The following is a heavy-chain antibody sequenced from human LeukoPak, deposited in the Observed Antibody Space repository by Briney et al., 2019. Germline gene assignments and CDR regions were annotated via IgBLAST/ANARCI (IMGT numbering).Heavy chain of an antibody. Sequence: GGSLRLSCAASGFTFSSYWMSWVRQAPGKGLEWVANIKQDGSEKYYVDSVKGGFTISRDNTMNSLYLQMSSLRAEDTAVYYCATDRGWRTSGYYLYYFEYWGQGTLVTYSS. V-gene: IGHV3-7*01. D-gene: IGHD3-3*01. CDR1: GFTFSSYW. CDR2: IKQDGSEK. CDR3: ATDRGWRTSGYYLYYFEY. J-gene: IGHJ4*02.